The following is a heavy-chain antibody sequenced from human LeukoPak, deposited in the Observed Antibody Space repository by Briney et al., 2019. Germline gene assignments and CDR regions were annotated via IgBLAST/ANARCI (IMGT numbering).Heavy chain of an antibody. CDR1: GFPFRNYA. CDR2: ISYDGSNK. CDR3: VLMSVRWYGGFEY. D-gene: IGHD3-10*01. J-gene: IGHJ4*02. Sequence: GRSLRLSCSASGFPFRNYALHWVHQAPAKGLPWVAVISYDGSNKYYADSVKGRFTISRDNSKNTLYLQMNSLRGEDAAVYYCVLMSVRWYGGFEYWGQGTLVSVST. V-gene: IGHV3-30*01.